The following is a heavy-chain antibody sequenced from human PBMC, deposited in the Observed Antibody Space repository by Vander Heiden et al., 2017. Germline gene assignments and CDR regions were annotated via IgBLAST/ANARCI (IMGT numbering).Heavy chain of an antibody. CDR2: FDPEDGET. Sequence: QVQLVQSGAEVKKPGASVKVSCKVAGYNITELSMHWVRQAPGKGLEWMGGFDPEDGETIYAQKFQGRVTMTEDTSTDTAYMELSSLRSEDTAVYYCATGPGGSYPFDYWGQGTLVTVSS. CDR3: ATGPGGSYPFDY. V-gene: IGHV1-24*01. CDR1: GYNITELS. D-gene: IGHD1-26*01. J-gene: IGHJ4*02.